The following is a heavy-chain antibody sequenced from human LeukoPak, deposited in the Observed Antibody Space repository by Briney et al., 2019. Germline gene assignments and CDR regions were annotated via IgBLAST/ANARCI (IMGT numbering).Heavy chain of an antibody. CDR3: ARDLRSGYDFVDY. CDR1: GFTVSSYW. Sequence: GGSLRLSCAASGFTVSSYWMHWVRQAPGKGPVWVSRIKSDGTSTYYADSVKGRFTISSDKDKNTLYLQMNSLRTEDTAVYYCARDLRSGYDFVDYWGQGTLVTVSS. D-gene: IGHD5-12*01. V-gene: IGHV3-74*01. CDR2: IKSDGTST. J-gene: IGHJ4*02.